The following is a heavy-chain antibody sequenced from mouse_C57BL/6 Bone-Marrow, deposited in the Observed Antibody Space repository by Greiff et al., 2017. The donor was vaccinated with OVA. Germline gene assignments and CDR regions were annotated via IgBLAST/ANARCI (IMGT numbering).Heavy chain of an antibody. D-gene: IGHD3-2*02. Sequence: EVKLQQSGAELVRPGASVKLSCTASGFNIKDDYMHWVKQRPEQGLEWIGWIDPENGDTEYASKFQGKATITADTSSNTAYLQLSSLTSEDTAVYYCTTSRQLRLPEAMDYWGQGTSVTVSS. CDR2: IDPENGDT. CDR3: TTSRQLRLPEAMDY. J-gene: IGHJ4*01. CDR1: GFNIKDDY. V-gene: IGHV14-4*01.